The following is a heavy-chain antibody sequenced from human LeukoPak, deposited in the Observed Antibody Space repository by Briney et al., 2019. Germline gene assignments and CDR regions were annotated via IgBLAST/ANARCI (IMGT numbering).Heavy chain of an antibody. V-gene: IGHV4-61*02. CDR1: GGSISSGSYY. Sequence: TLSLTCTVSGGSISSGSYYWSWIRQPAGKGLEWIGRIYTSGSTHYNPSLKSRVTISVDTSKNQFSLKLSSVTAADTAVYYCASRQYCSGGSCYGLGDAFDIWGQGTMVTVSS. J-gene: IGHJ3*02. CDR3: ASRQYCSGGSCYGLGDAFDI. CDR2: IYTSGST. D-gene: IGHD2-15*01.